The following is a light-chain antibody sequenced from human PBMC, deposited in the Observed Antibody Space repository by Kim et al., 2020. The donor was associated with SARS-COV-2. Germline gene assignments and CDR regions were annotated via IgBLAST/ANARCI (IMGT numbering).Light chain of an antibody. CDR2: AAS. CDR1: QGISNY. CDR3: QKYDSAPYT. J-gene: IGKJ2*01. Sequence: SASVGDTVPITCRASQGISNYLAWYQLKPGKVPTLLIYAASTLQSGDPSRFSGSGSGTDFSLTISSLQPEDVATYYCQKYDSAPYTFGQGTKLEIK. V-gene: IGKV1-27*01.